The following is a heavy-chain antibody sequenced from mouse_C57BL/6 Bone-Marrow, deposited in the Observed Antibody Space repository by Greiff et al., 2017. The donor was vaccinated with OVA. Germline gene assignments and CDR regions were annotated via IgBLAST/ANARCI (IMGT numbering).Heavy chain of an antibody. D-gene: IGHD1-1*02. CDR2: IYPRSGNT. CDR1: GYTFTSYG. CDR3: ARSGGSFFSDY. V-gene: IGHV1-81*01. Sequence: VKLQQSGAELARPGASVKLSCKASGYTFTSYGISWVKQRTGQGLEWIGEIYPRSGNTYYNEKFKGKATLTADKSSSTAYMELRSLTSEDSAVYFCARSGGSFFSDYWGQGTTLTVSS. J-gene: IGHJ2*01.